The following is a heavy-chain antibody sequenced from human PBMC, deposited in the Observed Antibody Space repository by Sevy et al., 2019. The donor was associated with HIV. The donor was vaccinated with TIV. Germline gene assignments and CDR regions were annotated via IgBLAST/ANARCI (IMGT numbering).Heavy chain of an antibody. D-gene: IGHD2-8*02. CDR2: ISSSSSTI. CDR1: GFTFSSYS. J-gene: IGHJ2*01. CDR3: ARDSYNHNYDCWCYFDF. Sequence: GGSLRLSCAASGFTFSSYSMNWVRQAPGKGLEWVSSISSSSSTIYYADSVKGRFTISRDNAKNSLYLQMNSLRAEDTAMYYCARDSYNHNYDCWCYFDFWGRGTLVTVSS. V-gene: IGHV3-48*01.